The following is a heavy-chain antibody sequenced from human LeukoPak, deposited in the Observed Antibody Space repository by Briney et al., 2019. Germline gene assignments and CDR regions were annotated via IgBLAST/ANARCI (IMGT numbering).Heavy chain of an antibody. D-gene: IGHD3-22*01. CDR1: GFSFTSYG. J-gene: IGHJ4*02. CDR2: ISGSGLSI. Sequence: GGSLRLSCAASGFSFTSYGMSWVRQAPGKGLEWVSAISGSGLSIYYADSVKGRFTISRDNSKNTLYLQMNSLRAEDTAVYYCAKGGRYYDRPGDCWGQGTLVTVSS. V-gene: IGHV3-23*01. CDR3: AKGGRYYDRPGDC.